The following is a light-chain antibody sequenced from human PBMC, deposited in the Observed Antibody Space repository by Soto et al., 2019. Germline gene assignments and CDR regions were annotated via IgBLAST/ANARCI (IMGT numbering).Light chain of an antibody. CDR2: WAS. V-gene: IGKV4-1*01. CDR1: QSVLHSSNNMNY. J-gene: IGKJ4*01. CDR3: QQYYTTPLT. Sequence: DIVMTQSPDSLAVSLGERATINCKSSQSVLHSSNNMNYLAWYQQKPGQPPKLLIYWASTRESGVPDRFRGSGSGTDFSLTISSLQAEDVAVYYCQQYYTTPLTFGGGTKVEIK.